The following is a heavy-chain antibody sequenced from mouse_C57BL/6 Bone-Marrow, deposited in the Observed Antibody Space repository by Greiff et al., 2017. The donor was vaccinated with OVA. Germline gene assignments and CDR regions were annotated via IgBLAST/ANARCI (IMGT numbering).Heavy chain of an antibody. J-gene: IGHJ4*01. Sequence: DVKLQESGAELVRPGASVKLSCTASGFNIKDDYMHWVKQRPEQGLEWIGWIDPENGDTEYASKFQGKATITADTSSNTAYLQLSSLTSEDTAVYYCTTGLGAMDYWGQGTSVTVSS. CDR2: IDPENGDT. D-gene: IGHD2-4*01. CDR1: GFNIKDDY. V-gene: IGHV14-4*01. CDR3: TTGLGAMDY.